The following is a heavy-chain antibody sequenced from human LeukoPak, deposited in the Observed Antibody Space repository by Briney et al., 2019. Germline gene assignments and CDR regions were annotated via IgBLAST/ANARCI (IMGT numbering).Heavy chain of an antibody. Sequence: SETLSLTCTVSGGSISGYYWSWIRQPPGKGLEWIGYIYTSGSTNYNPSLKSRVTISVDTSKNQFSLKLSSVTAADTAVYYCARLEYSSSSPLGYWGQGTLVTVSS. V-gene: IGHV4-4*09. J-gene: IGHJ4*02. CDR1: GGSISGYY. D-gene: IGHD6-6*01. CDR2: IYTSGST. CDR3: ARLEYSSSSPLGY.